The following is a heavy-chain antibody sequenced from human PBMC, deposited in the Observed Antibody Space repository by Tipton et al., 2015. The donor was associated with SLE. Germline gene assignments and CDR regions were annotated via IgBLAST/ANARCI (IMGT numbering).Heavy chain of an antibody. D-gene: IGHD4-17*01. V-gene: IGHV4-61*02. CDR2: IYSSGST. CDR1: GGSITSLSYC. J-gene: IGHJ4*02. Sequence: TLSLTCSVSGGSITSLSYCWSWIRQPAGKGLEWIGRIYSSGSTNYNPSLKSRVTISLVTSKNQFSLKLSSVTAADTAVYYCASRRGYGDYRWYGFDYWGQGSLVTVSS. CDR3: ASRRGYGDYRWYGFDY.